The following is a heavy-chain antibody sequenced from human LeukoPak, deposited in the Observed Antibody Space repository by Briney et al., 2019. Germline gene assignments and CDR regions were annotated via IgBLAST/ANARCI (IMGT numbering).Heavy chain of an antibody. CDR2: INHSGST. V-gene: IGHV4-34*01. Sequence: PSETLSLTCAVYGGSFSGYYWSWIRQPPGKGLEWIGEINHSGSTNYNPSLKSRVTISVDTSKNQFPLKLSSVTAADTAVYYCARRAPLCYRGYSYGLCYFDYWGQGTLVTVSS. J-gene: IGHJ4*02. CDR3: ARRAPLCYRGYSYGLCYFDY. CDR1: GGSFSGYY. D-gene: IGHD5-18*01.